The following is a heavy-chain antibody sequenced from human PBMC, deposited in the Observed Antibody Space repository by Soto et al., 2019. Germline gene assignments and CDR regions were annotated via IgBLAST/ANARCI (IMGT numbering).Heavy chain of an antibody. J-gene: IGHJ4*02. V-gene: IGHV1-69*13. Sequence: SVKVSCKASGGTFSSYAISWVRQAPGQGLEWMGGIIPIFGTANYAQKFQGRVTITADESTSTAYMELSSLRSGDTAVYYCARGPFRYNDSSGYAWGQGTLVTAPQ. D-gene: IGHD3-22*01. CDR2: IIPIFGTA. CDR3: ARGPFRYNDSSGYA. CDR1: GGTFSSYA.